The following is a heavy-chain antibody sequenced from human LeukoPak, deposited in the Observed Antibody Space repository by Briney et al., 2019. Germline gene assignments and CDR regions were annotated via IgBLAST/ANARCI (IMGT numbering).Heavy chain of an antibody. D-gene: IGHD6-13*01. V-gene: IGHV3-23*01. CDR1: GFTFSIYA. J-gene: IGHJ4*02. CDR3: ARAAAGYGTSRIDY. CDR2: ISGGGETT. Sequence: GGSLRLSCAASGFTFSIYAMSWVRQAPGKGPEWVSAISGGGETTYYADSVKGRFTISRDNAKNSLYLQMNSLRAEDTALYYCARAAAGYGTSRIDYWGQGTLVTVSS.